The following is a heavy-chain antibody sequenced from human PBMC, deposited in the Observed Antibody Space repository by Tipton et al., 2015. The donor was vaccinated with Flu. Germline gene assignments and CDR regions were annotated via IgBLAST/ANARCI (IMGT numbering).Heavy chain of an antibody. Sequence: SLRLSCAASGFTFDDYTMHWVRQAPGKGLEWVSLISWDGGSTYYADSVKGRFTISRDNSKNSLYLQMNSLRTEDTALYYCAKDGAVGATARPPHYYYYYMDVWGKGTTVTVSS. J-gene: IGHJ6*03. CDR1: GFTFDDYT. CDR2: ISWDGGST. CDR3: AKDGAVGATARPPHYYYYYMDV. V-gene: IGHV3-43*01. D-gene: IGHD1-26*01.